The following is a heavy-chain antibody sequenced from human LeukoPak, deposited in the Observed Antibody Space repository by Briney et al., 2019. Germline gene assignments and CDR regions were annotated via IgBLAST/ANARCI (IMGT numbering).Heavy chain of an antibody. CDR2: IYHSGST. D-gene: IGHD6-19*01. J-gene: IGHJ5*02. Sequence: PSGTLSLTCAVSGGSISSSNWWSWVRQPPGKGLEWIGEIYHSGSTNYNPSLKSRVTISVDKSKNQFSLKLSSVTAADTAVYYCARRQWPVRYNWFDPWGQGTLVTVSS. V-gene: IGHV4-4*02. CDR3: ARRQWPVRYNWFDP. CDR1: GGSISSSNW.